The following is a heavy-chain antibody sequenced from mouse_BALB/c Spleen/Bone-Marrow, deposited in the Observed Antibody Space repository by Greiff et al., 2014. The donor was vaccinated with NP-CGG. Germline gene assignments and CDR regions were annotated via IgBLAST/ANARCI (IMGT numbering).Heavy chain of an antibody. J-gene: IGHJ1*01. CDR1: GYTFTSYV. Sequence: EVQLQQSGPELVKPGASVKMSCKASGYTFTSYVMHWVKQKPGQGLEWIGYINPYNDGTKYNEKFKGKATLTSDKSSSTAYMELSSLTSEDSAVYYCARREDGYGTFYWYFDFWGAGTTVTVSS. CDR3: ARREDGYGTFYWYFDF. CDR2: INPYNDGT. D-gene: IGHD2-2*01. V-gene: IGHV1-14*01.